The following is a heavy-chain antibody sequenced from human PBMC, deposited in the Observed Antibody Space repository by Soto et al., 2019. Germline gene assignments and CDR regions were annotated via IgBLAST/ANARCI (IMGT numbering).Heavy chain of an antibody. D-gene: IGHD6-13*01. CDR3: QTEEGIPFYCPLYEY. CDR1: CGQSVDFG. V-gene: IGHV4-4*07. Sequence: SWMICDRCSVVCGQSVDFGCRRIIQKPGKGLEWIGHSYTSGSNNYNPSLKSRVTMSVDTSKNQFCLKLSSVTASDPAMYYCQTEEGIPFYCPLYEYWRQGTLVTGSS. CDR2: SYTSGSN. J-gene: IGHJ4*02.